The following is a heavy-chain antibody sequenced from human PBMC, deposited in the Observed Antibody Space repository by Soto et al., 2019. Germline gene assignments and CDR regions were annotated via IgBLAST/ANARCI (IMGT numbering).Heavy chain of an antibody. J-gene: IGHJ4*02. CDR2: VYSGGAT. Sequence: EVRLVESGGGLVQPGGSLRLSCAAFGFTVSSNYMTWVRLAPGKGLEWVSLVYSGGATHYVASVKGRFTISTHSSQNTLFLQMNSLRTEDTATYYCVRGRYGSEIHWGQGTKVTVSS. V-gene: IGHV3-53*04. D-gene: IGHD3-10*01. CDR3: VRGRYGSEIH. CDR1: GFTVSSNY.